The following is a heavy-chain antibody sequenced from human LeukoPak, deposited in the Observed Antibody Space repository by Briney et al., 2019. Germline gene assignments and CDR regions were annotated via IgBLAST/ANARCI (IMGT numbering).Heavy chain of an antibody. V-gene: IGHV4-34*01. Sequence: PSETLSLTCAVYGGSFSGYYWSWIRQPPGKGLERIGEINHSGSTNYNPSLKSRVTISVDTSKNQFSLKLSSVTAADTAVYYCARSGITGTTTLDYYYGMDLWGQGTTVTVSS. CDR2: INHSGST. CDR1: GGSFSGYY. J-gene: IGHJ6*02. D-gene: IGHD1-20*01. CDR3: ARSGITGTTTLDYYYGMDL.